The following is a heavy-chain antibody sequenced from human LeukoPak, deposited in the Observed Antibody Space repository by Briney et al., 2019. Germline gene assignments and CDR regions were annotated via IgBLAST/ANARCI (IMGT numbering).Heavy chain of an antibody. CDR3: ARGSSSDWSVYDTFDI. D-gene: IGHD6-19*01. Sequence: ASVKVSCKASGYTFTGYYLHWVRQAPGQGLEWMGWINPNSGGTNYAQRFQGRVTMTRDTSIGTAYMELGSLRSGDTAVYYCARGSSSDWSVYDTFDIWGQGTMVTVSS. CDR2: INPNSGGT. CDR1: GYTFTGYY. J-gene: IGHJ3*02. V-gene: IGHV1-2*02.